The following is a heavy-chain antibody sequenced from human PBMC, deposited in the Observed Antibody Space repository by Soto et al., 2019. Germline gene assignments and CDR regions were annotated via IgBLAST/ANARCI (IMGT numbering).Heavy chain of an antibody. CDR2: ISGSGGST. CDR1: GFTFSSYA. V-gene: IGHV3-23*01. J-gene: IGHJ6*02. CDR3: AGALENPYFYYGLNV. Sequence: GGSLSLSCAASGFTFSSYAMSWVRQVPGKGLEWVSAISGSGGSTYYADSVKGRFTISRDNSKNTLYLQMNSLRVEDTATYYCAGALENPYFYYGLNVWGQGTTVTVSS. D-gene: IGHD1-1*01.